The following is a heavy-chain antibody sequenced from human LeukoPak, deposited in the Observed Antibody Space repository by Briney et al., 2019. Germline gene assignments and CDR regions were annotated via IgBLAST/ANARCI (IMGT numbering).Heavy chain of an antibody. CDR3: AKGEKTRPFGGVIDY. J-gene: IGHJ4*02. Sequence: PGGSLRLSCAASGFTFSSYAMSWVRQASGKGLEWVSAISDSGGSTYYTDSVKGRFTISRDNSKNTLYLQMNSLRAEDTAVYYCAKGEKTRPFGGVIDYWGQGTLVTVSS. V-gene: IGHV3-23*01. CDR2: ISDSGGST. D-gene: IGHD3-16*02. CDR1: GFTFSSYA.